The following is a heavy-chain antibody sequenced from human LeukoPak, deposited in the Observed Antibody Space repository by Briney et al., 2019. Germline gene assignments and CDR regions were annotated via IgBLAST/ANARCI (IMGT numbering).Heavy chain of an antibody. CDR2: ISGSGGST. Sequence: PGGSLRLSCAASGFTFSSYAMHWVRQAPGKGLEWVSAISGSGGSTYYADSVKGRFTISRDNAKNSLYLQTNSLRAEDTAVYYCAREEGFPESGWYYGMDVWGQGTTVTVSS. D-gene: IGHD2-15*01. CDR3: AREEGFPESGWYYGMDV. CDR1: GFTFSSYA. V-gene: IGHV3-23*01. J-gene: IGHJ6*02.